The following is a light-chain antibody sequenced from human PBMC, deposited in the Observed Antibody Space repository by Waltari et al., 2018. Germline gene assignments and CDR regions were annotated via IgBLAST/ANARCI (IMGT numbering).Light chain of an antibody. Sequence: SYVLTQPPSVSVAPGKTARTTCGGKNIGSKSVHWYQQKPGQAPVLVIYYDSDRPSGIPERFSGSNSGNTATLSISRVEAGDEADYYCQVWDSSSDHPGVFGGGTELTVL. V-gene: IGLV3-21*04. CDR2: YDS. J-gene: IGLJ3*02. CDR3: QVWDSSSDHPGV. CDR1: NIGSKS.